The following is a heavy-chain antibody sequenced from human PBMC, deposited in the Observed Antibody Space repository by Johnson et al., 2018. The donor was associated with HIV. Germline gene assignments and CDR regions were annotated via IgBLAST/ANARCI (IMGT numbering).Heavy chain of an antibody. D-gene: IGHD6-13*01. V-gene: IGHV3-9*01. Sequence: VHLVESGGALVQPGRSLRLSCAASGFTFGNFAMHWVRQGPGKGLEWVSSISWNRDRIDYADSVKGRFTISRDNAKNSLFLHMSSLRPEDTAFYYCAKDRASGSSSWLFDNWGQGTLVTVSS. CDR2: ISWNRDRI. CDR3: AKDRASGSSSWLFDN. CDR1: GFTFGNFA. J-gene: IGHJ3*02.